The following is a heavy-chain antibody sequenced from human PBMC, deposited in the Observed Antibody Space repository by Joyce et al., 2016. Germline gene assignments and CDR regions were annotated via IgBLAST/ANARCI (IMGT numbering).Heavy chain of an antibody. D-gene: IGHD3-9*01. CDR1: GGSISSGDYY. Sequence: VQLQESGPGLVKPSQTLSLTCTVSGGSISSGDYYWSWIRQPPGKGLEWIGYIYYSGSTYYNPSLKSRLTMPVDTSKNQFSLKLTSVTAADTAVYYCARAPRYYDILTGYYRDWYFDLWGRGTLVTVSS. CDR2: IYYSGST. V-gene: IGHV4-30-4*01. J-gene: IGHJ2*01. CDR3: ARAPRYYDILTGYYRDWYFDL.